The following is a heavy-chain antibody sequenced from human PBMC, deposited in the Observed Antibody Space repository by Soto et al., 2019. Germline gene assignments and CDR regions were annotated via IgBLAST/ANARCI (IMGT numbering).Heavy chain of an antibody. V-gene: IGHV4-4*07. CDR3: ARDGEYTSGWYSFDS. D-gene: IGHD6-19*01. Sequence: PSETLSLTCTVSGATISDYYWSWIRQPAGQALEWIGRVYVTGTTYFNPSLKSRVTMSVDTSNNQVSLKLSSVTAADSAIYYCARDGEYTSGWYSFDSWGPRPLVTVSS. J-gene: IGHJ5*01. CDR1: GATISDYY. CDR2: VYVTGTT.